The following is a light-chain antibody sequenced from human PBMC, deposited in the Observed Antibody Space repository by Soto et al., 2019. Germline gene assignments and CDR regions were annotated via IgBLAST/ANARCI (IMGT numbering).Light chain of an antibody. CDR1: SSNIGNNY. Sequence: QSVLTQPPSVSAAPGQKVTLSCSGSSSNIGNNYVSWYQHLPGTAPKLLIYDNNRRPSGIPDRFSGSKSGTSSTLGITGLQTGDEADYYCGTWDSSLGAVVLGGGTKLTVL. V-gene: IGLV1-51*01. J-gene: IGLJ2*01. CDR2: DNN. CDR3: GTWDSSLGAVV.